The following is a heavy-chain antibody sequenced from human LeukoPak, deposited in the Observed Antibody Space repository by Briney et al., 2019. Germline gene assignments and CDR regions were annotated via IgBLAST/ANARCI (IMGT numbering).Heavy chain of an antibody. CDR2: ISRSSAFI. V-gene: IGHV3-21*01. CDR3: ARDILPSSSSYWYFDL. CDR1: GFTFIDYS. Sequence: PGGSLRLSCAASGFTFIDYSMIWVRQAPGKGLEWVSFISRSSAFIYYADSVKGRFTISRDNAKNSLYLQMDSLRAEDTAVYYCARDILPSSSSYWYFDLWGRGTLVTVSS. D-gene: IGHD6-6*01. J-gene: IGHJ2*01.